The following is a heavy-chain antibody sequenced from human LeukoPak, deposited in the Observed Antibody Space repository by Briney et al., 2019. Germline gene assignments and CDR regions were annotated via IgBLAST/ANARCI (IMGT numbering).Heavy chain of an antibody. D-gene: IGHD3-16*02. CDR3: VRYRPHNWFDP. V-gene: IGHV1-2*02. CDR2: IKPDSGDT. J-gene: IGHJ5*02. CDR1: GYTFSGYY. Sequence: EASVKVSCKASGYTFSGYYIHWVRQAPGQGLEWMGVIKPDSGDTNYARKFQGRVTMTRDTSITTAYMELNRLTSDDTAVYYCVRYRPHNWFDPWGQGTLVTVSS.